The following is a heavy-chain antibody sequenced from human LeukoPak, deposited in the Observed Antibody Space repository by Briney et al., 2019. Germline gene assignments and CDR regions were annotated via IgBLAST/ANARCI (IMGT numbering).Heavy chain of an antibody. CDR3: ASDYTFGAYDI. CDR1: GGSISSYY. D-gene: IGHD4-11*01. CDR2: IYYSGST. V-gene: IGHV4-59*08. J-gene: IGHJ3*02. Sequence: SETLSLTCTVSGGSISSYYWSWIRQPPGKGLEWIGYIYYSGSTNYTPSLKSRVTISVDTSKNQFSLKLSSVTAADTAVYYCASDYTFGAYDIWRQATMVTVSS.